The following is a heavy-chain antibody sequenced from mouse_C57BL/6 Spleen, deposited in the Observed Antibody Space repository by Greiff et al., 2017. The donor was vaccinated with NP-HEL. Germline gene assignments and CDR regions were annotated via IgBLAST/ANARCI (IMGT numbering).Heavy chain of an antibody. CDR1: GYTFTSYW. CDR2: IYPGSGST. Sequence: VQLQQPGAELVKPGASVKMSCKASGYTFTSYWITWVKQRPGQGLEWIGDIYPGSGSTNYNEKFKSKATLTVDTSSSTAYMQLSSLTSEDSAVYYCVVPPITTPYFDDWGQGTTLTVSS. D-gene: IGHD1-1*01. J-gene: IGHJ2*01. V-gene: IGHV1-55*01. CDR3: VVPPITTPYFDD.